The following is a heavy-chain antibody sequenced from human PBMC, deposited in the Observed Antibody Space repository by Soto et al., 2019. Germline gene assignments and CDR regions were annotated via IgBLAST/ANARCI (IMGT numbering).Heavy chain of an antibody. Sequence: ASVKVSCKASGYTFTSYYMHWVRQAPGQGLEWMGIINPSGGSTSYAQKFQGRVTMTRDTSTSTVYMELSSLRSEDTAVYYCAREGRDILTGPPPYGMDVWGQGTTVTV. J-gene: IGHJ6*02. CDR3: AREGRDILTGPPPYGMDV. D-gene: IGHD3-9*01. CDR2: INPSGGST. V-gene: IGHV1-46*03. CDR1: GYTFTSYY.